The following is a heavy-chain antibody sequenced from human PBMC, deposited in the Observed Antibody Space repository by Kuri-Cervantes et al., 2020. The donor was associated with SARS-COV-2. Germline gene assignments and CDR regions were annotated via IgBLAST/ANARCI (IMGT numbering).Heavy chain of an antibody. CDR1: GFTFSSYW. Sequence: GGSLRLSCAASGFTFSSYWMGWVRQAPGKGLEWVSYISSSSSTIYYADSVKGRFTISRDNAKNSLYLQMNSLRAEDTAVYYCSRAYDSSGSLYYYYYMDVWGKGTTVTVSS. CDR2: ISSSSSTI. D-gene: IGHD3-22*01. J-gene: IGHJ6*03. CDR3: SRAYDSSGSLYYYYYMDV. V-gene: IGHV3-48*01.